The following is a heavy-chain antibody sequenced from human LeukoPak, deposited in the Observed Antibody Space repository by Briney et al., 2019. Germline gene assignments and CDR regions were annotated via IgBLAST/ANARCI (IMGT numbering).Heavy chain of an antibody. D-gene: IGHD3-3*01. CDR3: ARADFIDAGPYLIGP. J-gene: IGHJ5*02. Sequence: GASVRVSCKTSGYSFTDYYIHWVRQAPGQVLEWMGWINTKSGRTSSARKFQGRVTMTRDPSITTVYMDMAWLTSDDTAIYFCARADFIDAGPYLIGPWGQGTLVTVSS. CDR2: INTKSGRT. V-gene: IGHV1-2*02. CDR1: GYSFTDYY.